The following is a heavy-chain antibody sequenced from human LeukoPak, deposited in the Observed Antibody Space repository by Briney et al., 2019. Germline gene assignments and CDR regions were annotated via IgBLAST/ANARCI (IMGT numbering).Heavy chain of an antibody. CDR1: GFTVSSNY. CDR3: ARAAYSSGDAFDI. Sequence: PGGSLRLSCAASGFTVSSNYMSWVRQAPGKGLEWVSVIYSGGSTYYADSVKGRFTISRDNSKNTLYLQMYSLRAEDTAVYYCARAAYSSGDAFDIWGQGTMVTVSS. V-gene: IGHV3-53*01. CDR2: IYSGGST. D-gene: IGHD6-19*01. J-gene: IGHJ3*02.